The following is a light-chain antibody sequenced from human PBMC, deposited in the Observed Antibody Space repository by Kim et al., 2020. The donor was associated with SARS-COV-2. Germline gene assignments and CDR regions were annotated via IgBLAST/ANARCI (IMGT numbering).Light chain of an antibody. CDR3: NSRDNNDIVV. Sequence: SSELTQDPAVSVALGQTVRITCQGDSLRSYYATWYQQKPGQAPILVIFGKNNRPSGIPDRFSGSSSGNTTSLTITGAQAEDEADYYCNSRDNNDIVVFGG. CDR2: GKN. CDR1: SLRSYY. V-gene: IGLV3-19*01. J-gene: IGLJ2*01.